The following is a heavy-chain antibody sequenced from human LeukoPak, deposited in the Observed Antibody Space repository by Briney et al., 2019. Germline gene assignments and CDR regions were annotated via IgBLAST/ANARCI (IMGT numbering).Heavy chain of an antibody. CDR2: IYTSGST. J-gene: IGHJ5*02. V-gene: IGHV4-39*07. CDR1: GGSISSSSYY. Sequence: SETLSLTCTVSGGSISSSSYYWGWIRQPPGKGLEWIGRIYTSGSTDYNPSLKSRLTMSVDTSKNQFSLSLTSVTAADTAVYYCARDLRGAYGYWFDPWGQGTLVTVSS. CDR3: ARDLRGAYGYWFDP. D-gene: IGHD3-10*01.